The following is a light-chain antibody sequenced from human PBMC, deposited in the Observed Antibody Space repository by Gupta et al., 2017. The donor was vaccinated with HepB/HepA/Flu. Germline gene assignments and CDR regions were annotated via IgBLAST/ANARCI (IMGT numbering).Light chain of an antibody. CDR1: SSNIGSNT. CDR3: AAWDDSLNGPV. J-gene: IGLJ2*01. CDR2: SNN. Sequence: QSVLTQPPSASGTPGRRVTISCSGSSSNIGSNTVNWYQQLPRTAPKLLIYSNNQRPSGVPDRFSGSKSGTSASLAISGLQSEDEADYYCAAWDDSLNGPVFGGGTKLTVL. V-gene: IGLV1-44*01.